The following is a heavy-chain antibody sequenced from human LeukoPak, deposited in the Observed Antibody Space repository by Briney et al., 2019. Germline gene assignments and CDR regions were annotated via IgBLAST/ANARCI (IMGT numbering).Heavy chain of an antibody. J-gene: IGHJ2*01. D-gene: IGHD3-16*02. CDR1: GGSFSGYY. V-gene: IGHV4-59*01. CDR3: ARSKGYHYWYFDL. CDR2: IYYSGST. Sequence: ETLSLTCAVYGGSFSGYYWSWIRQPPGKGLEWIGYIYYSGSTNYNPSLKSRVTISVDTSKNQFSLKLSSVTAADTAVYYCARSKGYHYWYFDLWGRGTLVTVSS.